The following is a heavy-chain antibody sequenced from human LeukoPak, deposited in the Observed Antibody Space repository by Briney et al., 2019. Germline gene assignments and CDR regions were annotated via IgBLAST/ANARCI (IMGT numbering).Heavy chain of an antibody. J-gene: IGHJ4*02. D-gene: IGHD5-18*01. V-gene: IGHV3-30*18. CDR2: ISYDGSNK. CDR1: GFTFSSYG. Sequence: GGSLRLSCAASGFTFSSYGMHWVRQAPGKGLEWVAVISYDGSNKYYADSVKGRFTISRDNSKNTLYLQMNSLRAEDTAVCYCANGYSYGYIDYWGQGTLVTVSS. CDR3: ANGYSYGYIDY.